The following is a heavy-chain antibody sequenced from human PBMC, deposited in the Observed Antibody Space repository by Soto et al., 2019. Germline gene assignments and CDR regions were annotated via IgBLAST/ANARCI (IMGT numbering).Heavy chain of an antibody. J-gene: IGHJ6*02. Sequence: EVQLVESGGGLVRPGGSLRLSCAASGFTFISYWMHWVRQAPGKGLVWVSHINSDGSGISYADSVKGRFTISRDNAKNTLYLHMNSMRGEDTAVYHCARDGEYADSSGSPYYYCMDVWGQGTTVTVSS. CDR1: GFTFISYW. V-gene: IGHV3-74*01. D-gene: IGHD3-22*01. CDR3: ARDGEYADSSGSPYYYCMDV. CDR2: INSDGSGI.